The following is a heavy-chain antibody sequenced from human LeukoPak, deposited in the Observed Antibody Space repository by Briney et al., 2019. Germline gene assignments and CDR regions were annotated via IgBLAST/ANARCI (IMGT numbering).Heavy chain of an antibody. CDR3: ARNHLNGMDV. Sequence: VASVTVSCKASGYTFTSYGISWVRQAPGQGLEWMGRIIPILGIANYAQKFQGRVTITADKSTSTAYMELSSLRSEDTAVYYCARNHLNGMDVWGQGTTVTVSS. J-gene: IGHJ6*02. CDR2: IIPILGIA. CDR1: GYTFTSYG. V-gene: IGHV1-69*04. D-gene: IGHD1-14*01.